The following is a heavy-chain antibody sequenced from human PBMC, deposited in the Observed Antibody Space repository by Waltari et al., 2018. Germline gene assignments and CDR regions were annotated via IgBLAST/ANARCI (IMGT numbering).Heavy chain of an antibody. CDR2: MSVTGDYT. D-gene: IGHD6-19*01. CDR1: GFNFSNYA. J-gene: IGHJ4*02. Sequence: EVQLLESGGDLEQPGGSLRISCVGSGFNFSNYAMNWVRQAPGSGLEWVSTMSVTGDYTYYADSVKGRFTISRDNSKNTVFLHMNNLRVEDTAIYFCAKDQAEWLVLDGYFDSWGQGTPVTVSS. V-gene: IGHV3-23*01. CDR3: AKDQAEWLVLDGYFDS.